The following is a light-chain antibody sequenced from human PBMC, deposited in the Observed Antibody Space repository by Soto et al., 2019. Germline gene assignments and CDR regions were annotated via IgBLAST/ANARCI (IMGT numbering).Light chain of an antibody. J-gene: IGKJ1*01. CDR1: QSVTSSY. CDR3: HQYGNSPAT. CDR2: GAS. Sequence: EIVLTQSPGTLSLSPGERATLSCRASQSVTSSYLAWYQQKPGQAPRLLIYGASSRATGIPDRFSGSESGTDFTLTVSRLEPEDFAMYYCHQYGNSPATFGQGTK. V-gene: IGKV3-20*01.